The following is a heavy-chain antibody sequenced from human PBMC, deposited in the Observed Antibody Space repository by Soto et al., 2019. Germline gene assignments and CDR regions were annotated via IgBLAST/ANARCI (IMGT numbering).Heavy chain of an antibody. D-gene: IGHD3-10*01. J-gene: IGHJ4*02. Sequence: EVQLVESGGGLIQPGGSLRLSCAVSGFTVSNNYMSWVRQAPGKGLEGVSVIYSGGYTAYGDSVKGRFTISRDNSKNTPYSKMNGPRAPDTALFLGAAPPGGGGYWGQGTLVTVSS. CDR1: GFTVSNNY. CDR3: AAPPGGGGY. V-gene: IGHV3-53*01. CDR2: IYSGGYT.